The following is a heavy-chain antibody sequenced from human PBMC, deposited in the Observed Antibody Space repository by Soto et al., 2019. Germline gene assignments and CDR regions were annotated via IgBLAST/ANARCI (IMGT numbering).Heavy chain of an antibody. CDR1: GFTFSGDS. J-gene: IGHJ6*02. CDR3: AXARCGGDCSFYYYGMDV. CDR2: ISSSSSYI. D-gene: IGHD2-21*02. V-gene: IGHV3-21*01. Sequence: PGGSLRLSCAASGFTFSGDSMNWVRQAPGKGLEWVSSISSSSSYIYYADSVKGRFTISRGNAKNSLYLQMNSLRAEDTAVYYCAXARCGGDCSFYYYGMDVWGQGTTVTVSS.